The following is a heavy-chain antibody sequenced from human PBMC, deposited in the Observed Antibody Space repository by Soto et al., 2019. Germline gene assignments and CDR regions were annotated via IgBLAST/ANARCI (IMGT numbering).Heavy chain of an antibody. Sequence: EVQLLESGGGLVQPGGSLRLSCAASGFTFSSYAMSWVRQAPGKGLEWVSAISGSGGSTYYADSVKGRFTISRDNSKNTLYLQMISPRAEDTAVYYCAKGRGYCSSTSCYVGSDYWGQGTLVTVSS. CDR2: ISGSGGST. D-gene: IGHD2-2*01. CDR3: AKGRGYCSSTSCYVGSDY. CDR1: GFTFSSYA. V-gene: IGHV3-23*01. J-gene: IGHJ4*02.